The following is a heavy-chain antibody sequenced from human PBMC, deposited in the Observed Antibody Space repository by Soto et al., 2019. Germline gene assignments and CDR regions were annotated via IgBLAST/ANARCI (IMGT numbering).Heavy chain of an antibody. V-gene: IGHV3-23*01. Sequence: EVQLLESGGGLVQPGESLRLSCAASGFTFSIYAMMWVRQSPGKGQEWVAGMTGSGGDIRYADSVKGRFTISKDNSKNTLYLQMRSLRAEDTAVYYCAKAEIEVGYYYYYGLDVWGQGTTVTVSS. CDR1: GFTFSIYA. CDR2: MTGSGGDI. CDR3: AKAEIEVGYYYYYGLDV. J-gene: IGHJ6*02. D-gene: IGHD3-22*01.